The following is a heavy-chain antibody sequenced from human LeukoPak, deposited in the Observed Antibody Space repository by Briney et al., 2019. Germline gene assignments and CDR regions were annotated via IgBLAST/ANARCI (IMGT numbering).Heavy chain of an antibody. D-gene: IGHD5-18*01. J-gene: IGHJ4*02. CDR1: GFTFSTYS. V-gene: IGHV3-48*01. Sequence: PGGSLRLSCAASGFTFSTYSMNWARQAPGKGLEWVSYISSSSSTIYYADSVKGRFTISRDNAKNSLYLQMNSLRAEDTAVYYCARDMYSYGPDYWGQGTLVTVSS. CDR2: ISSSSSTI. CDR3: ARDMYSYGPDY.